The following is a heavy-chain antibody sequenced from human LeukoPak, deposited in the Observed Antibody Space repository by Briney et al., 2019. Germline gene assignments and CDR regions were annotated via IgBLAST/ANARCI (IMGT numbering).Heavy chain of an antibody. Sequence: GGSLRLSCAASGFTFDDYAMHWVRQAPGKGLEWVSGISWNSGSIGYADSVKGRFTISRDNSKNKLYLQMNSLRAEDTAIYYCAKDWDWELLIFDYWGQGTLVTVSS. J-gene: IGHJ4*02. CDR2: ISWNSGSI. CDR3: AKDWDWELLIFDY. V-gene: IGHV3-9*01. D-gene: IGHD1-26*01. CDR1: GFTFDDYA.